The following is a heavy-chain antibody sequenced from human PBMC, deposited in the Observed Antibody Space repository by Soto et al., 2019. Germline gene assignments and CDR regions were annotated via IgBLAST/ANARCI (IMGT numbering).Heavy chain of an antibody. CDR2: IYYSGST. CDR3: ARPRTTAMALSDPFDI. J-gene: IGHJ3*02. Sequence: QLQLQESGPGLVKPSETLSLTCTVSGGPISSSSYYWGWIRQPPGKGMEWIGSIYYSGSTYYNTSLTGRVTISVDTSNNQFALKLSSVTAADTAVYYCARPRTTAMALSDPFDIWGQGTMVTVSS. V-gene: IGHV4-39*01. CDR1: GGPISSSSYY. D-gene: IGHD5-18*01.